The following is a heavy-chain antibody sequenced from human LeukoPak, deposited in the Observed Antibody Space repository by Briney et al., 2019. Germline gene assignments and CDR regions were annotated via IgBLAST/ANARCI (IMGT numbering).Heavy chain of an antibody. CDR1: GGSISSSSYY. J-gene: IGHJ5*02. CDR3: ARKGVCSGGSCYRTYNWFDP. Sequence: SETLSLTCTVSGGSISSSSYYWGWIRQPPGKGLEWIGSIYYSGSTYYTPSLKSRVTISVDTSKNQFSLKLSSVTAADTAVYYCARKGVCSGGSCYRTYNWFDPWGQGTLVTVSS. D-gene: IGHD2-15*01. CDR2: IYYSGST. V-gene: IGHV4-39*01.